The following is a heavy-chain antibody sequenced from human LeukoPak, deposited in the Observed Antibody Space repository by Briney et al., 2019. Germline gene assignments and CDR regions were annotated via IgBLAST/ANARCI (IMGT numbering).Heavy chain of an antibody. J-gene: IGHJ5*02. Sequence: SETLSLTCTVSGGSTSSDSYYYWNWIRQPAGKGLEWIGRIYTSGSTNYTPSLKSRVTISIDTSKSQFSLKLSSVTAADTAVYYCARVFDLWGQGTLVTVSS. CDR1: GGSTSSDSYYY. V-gene: IGHV4-61*02. CDR2: IYTSGST. CDR3: ARVFDL.